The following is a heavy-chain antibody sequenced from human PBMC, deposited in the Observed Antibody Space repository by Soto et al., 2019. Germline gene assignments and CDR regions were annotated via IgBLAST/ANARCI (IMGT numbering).Heavy chain of an antibody. CDR3: ARGDYYDSSGYYLPLIDY. D-gene: IGHD3-22*01. Sequence: GGSLRLSCAASGFTFISYAMHWVRQAPGKGLEWVAVISYDGSNKYYADSVKGRFTISRDNSKNTLYLQMNSLRAEDTAVYYCARGDYYDSSGYYLPLIDYWGQGTLVTVSS. J-gene: IGHJ4*02. V-gene: IGHV3-30-3*01. CDR1: GFTFISYA. CDR2: ISYDGSNK.